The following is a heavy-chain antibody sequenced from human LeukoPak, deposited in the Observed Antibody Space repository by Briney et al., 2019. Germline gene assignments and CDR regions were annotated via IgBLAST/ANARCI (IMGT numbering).Heavy chain of an antibody. J-gene: IGHJ6*02. D-gene: IGHD3-10*01. CDR2: ISGSSTYI. V-gene: IGHV3-21*01. CDR1: GFTFSSYS. Sequence: GGSLRLSCAASGFTFSSYSMNWVRQAPGKGLEWVSSISGSSTYIYYADSVKGRFTISRDNAKNSLYLRMNSLRAEDTAVYYCARVSLGFGDVWGQGTTVTVSS. CDR3: ARVSLGFGDV.